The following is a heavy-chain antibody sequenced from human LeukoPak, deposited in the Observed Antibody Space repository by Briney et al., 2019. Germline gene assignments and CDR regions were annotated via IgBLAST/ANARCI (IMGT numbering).Heavy chain of an antibody. Sequence: GGSLRLSCAASGFSFSSYWMHWVRQAPGTGLVWVSRIKSDGTTKNYADFVKGRFTISRENAKNTLYLQMNSLRAEDTAVYYCARVGGMSSIGGYYWGQGTLVTVSS. D-gene: IGHD3-10*01. CDR3: ARVGGMSSIGGYY. CDR1: GFSFSSYW. CDR2: IKSDGTTK. J-gene: IGHJ4*02. V-gene: IGHV3-74*01.